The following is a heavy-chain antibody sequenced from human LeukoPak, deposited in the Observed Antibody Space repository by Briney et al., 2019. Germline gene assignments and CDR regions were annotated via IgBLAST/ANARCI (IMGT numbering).Heavy chain of an antibody. V-gene: IGHV3-48*01. CDR3: ASNWYYDSSGYYGLDY. Sequence: GGSLRLSCAASGFTFSSYSMNWVRQAPGKGLEWVSYISSSSSTIYYADSVKGRFTISRDNAKNSLYLQMNSLRAEDTAVYYCASNWYYDSSGYYGLDYWGQGTLVTVSS. D-gene: IGHD3-22*01. J-gene: IGHJ4*02. CDR2: ISSSSSTI. CDR1: GFTFSSYS.